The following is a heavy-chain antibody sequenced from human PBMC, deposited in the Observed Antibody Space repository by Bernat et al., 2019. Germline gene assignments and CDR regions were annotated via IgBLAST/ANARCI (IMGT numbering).Heavy chain of an antibody. J-gene: IGHJ5*02. CDR1: GFTFSGAW. CDR3: TWDYAGT. Sequence: EVQLVESGGGLVKPGGSLRLSCAAPGFTFSGAWMSWVRQAPGKGLEWVGRIKSKTDGETADYAAPVKGRFTISRDDSKATVYLQMNSLRSDDTGVYYCTWDYAGTWGQGTLVTVSS. D-gene: IGHD4-17*01. V-gene: IGHV3-15*01. CDR2: IKSKTDGETA.